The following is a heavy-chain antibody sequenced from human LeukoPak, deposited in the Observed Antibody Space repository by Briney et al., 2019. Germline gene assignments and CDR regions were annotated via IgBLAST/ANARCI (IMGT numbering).Heavy chain of an antibody. J-gene: IGHJ5*02. D-gene: IGHD3-10*01. CDR2: IKQDGSEK. V-gene: IGHV3-7*01. CDR1: GFTFSSYW. Sequence: GGSLRLSCAASGFTFSSYWMSWVRQAPGKGLEWVANIKQDGSEKYYVGSVKGRFTISRDNAKNSLYLQMNSLRAEDTAVYYCANGAYFYASGSFHWFDPRGQGTLVTVSP. CDR3: ANGAYFYASGSFHWFDP.